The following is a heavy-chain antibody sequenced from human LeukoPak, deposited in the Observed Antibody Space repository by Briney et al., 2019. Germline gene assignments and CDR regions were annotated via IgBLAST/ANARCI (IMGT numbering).Heavy chain of an antibody. CDR3: AKDVGDY. J-gene: IGHJ4*02. Sequence: PGGSLRLSCAASGFTFDDYAMHWVRQAPGKGLEWLSGISWNSGSIGYADSVKGRFTISRDNAKNSLYLQMNSLRAEDTALYYCAKDVGDYWGQGTLVTVSS. V-gene: IGHV3-9*01. CDR2: ISWNSGSI. CDR1: GFTFDDYA.